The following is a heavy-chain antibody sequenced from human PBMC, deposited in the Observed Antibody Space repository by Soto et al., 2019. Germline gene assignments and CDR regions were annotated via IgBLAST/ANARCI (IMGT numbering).Heavy chain of an antibody. CDR2: ITWNSGSK. Sequence: EGQLVESGGGLVQPGRSLRLSCVASGFTFDHYAMHWVRQAPGKDLEWVAGITWNSGSKDYGNSVKGRFSISRDNAQNSVHLQMNSLGPEDTAFYYCARDSEQVRPVAILGASFDIWGQGTLVTVSS. J-gene: IGHJ3*02. D-gene: IGHD2-2*01. CDR3: ARDSEQVRPVAILGASFDI. V-gene: IGHV3-9*01. CDR1: GFTFDHYA.